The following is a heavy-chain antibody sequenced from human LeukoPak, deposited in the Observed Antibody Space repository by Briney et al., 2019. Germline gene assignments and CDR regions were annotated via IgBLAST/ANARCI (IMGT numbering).Heavy chain of an antibody. D-gene: IGHD2-15*01. J-gene: IGHJ4*02. CDR3: ALAVAARSPFDY. CDR1: GGSISSYY. CDR2: IYYSGST. Sequence: SETLSLTCTVSGGSISSYYWSWIRQPPGKGLEWIGYIYYSGSTNYNPSLKSRVTISVDTSKNQFSLKLSSVTAADTAVYYCALAVAARSPFDYWGQGTLVTVPS. V-gene: IGHV4-59*01.